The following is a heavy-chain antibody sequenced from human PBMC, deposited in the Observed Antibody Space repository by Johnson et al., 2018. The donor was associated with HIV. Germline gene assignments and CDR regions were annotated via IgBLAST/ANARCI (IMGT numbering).Heavy chain of an antibody. J-gene: IGHJ3*02. D-gene: IGHD6-13*01. Sequence: QVQLVESGGGVVQPGRSLRLSCAASGFTFSNYGMHWVRQAPGKGLEWVAVISYDGSNKFYAESVKGRFSISRDNSTNTLYLQMHSLRADDTAVYYCATDGPCSTSWYCTFDIWGQGTMVTVSS. CDR1: GFTFSNYG. CDR2: ISYDGSNK. CDR3: ATDGPCSTSWYCTFDI. V-gene: IGHV3-30*03.